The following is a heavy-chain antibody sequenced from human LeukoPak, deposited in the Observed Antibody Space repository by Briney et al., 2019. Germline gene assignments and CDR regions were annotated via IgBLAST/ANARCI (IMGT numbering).Heavy chain of an antibody. CDR3: ARDPEWELLGPFDY. D-gene: IGHD1-26*01. J-gene: IGHJ4*02. Sequence: SQTLSLTCAISGDSVSSNSAAWNWIRQSPSRGLEWLGRTYYRSKWYNDYAVSVKSRITINPDTSKNQFSLQPNSVTPEDTAVYYCARDPEWELLGPFDYWGQGTLVTVSS. CDR1: GDSVSSNSAA. CDR2: TYYRSKWYN. V-gene: IGHV6-1*01.